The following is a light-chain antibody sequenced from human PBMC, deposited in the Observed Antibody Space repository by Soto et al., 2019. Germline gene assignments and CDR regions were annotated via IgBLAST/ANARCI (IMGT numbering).Light chain of an antibody. CDR3: QQYGTPRSVT. V-gene: IGKV3-11*01. J-gene: IGKJ5*01. Sequence: EVVLTQSPVTLSLSPGERATLSCRASQSFRGLLAWYQQKPGQAPRLLIYDAYNRATGIPPRFSGSGSGTDFTLTISSLEPEDFAVYYCQQYGTPRSVTFGQGTRLDI. CDR2: DAY. CDR1: QSFRGL.